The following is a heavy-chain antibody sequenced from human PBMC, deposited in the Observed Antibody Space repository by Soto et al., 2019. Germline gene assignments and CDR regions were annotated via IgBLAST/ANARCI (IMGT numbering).Heavy chain of an antibody. CDR3: ARDGGRYYFDF. J-gene: IGHJ4*02. CDR1: GGSISNADYY. D-gene: IGHD3-16*01. CDR2: IYYSGNT. V-gene: IGHV4-30-4*01. Sequence: QVQLQESGPGLVKPSQTLSLTCTVSGGSISNADYYWSWIRQPPGKGLEWIGYIYYSGNTYYNPSLKSRDTKSVDTSKDQFPLKLSSVTAADTALYYCARDGGRYYFDFWGPGTLVPVSP.